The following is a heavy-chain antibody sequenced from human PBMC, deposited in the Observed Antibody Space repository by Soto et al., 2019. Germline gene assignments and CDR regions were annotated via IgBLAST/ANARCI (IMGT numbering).Heavy chain of an antibody. CDR2: IYYSGST. CDR3: ARGSSGWPPRLDY. Sequence: QVQLQESGPGLVKPSETLSLNCTVSGGPISSYYWSWIRQSPGKGLEWIGYIYYSGSTNYNPSLQGRVTISVDTSKNQCSLELSSVTAADTAVYYCARGSSGWPPRLDYWGQGTLVTVSS. J-gene: IGHJ4*02. V-gene: IGHV4-59*01. D-gene: IGHD6-19*01. CDR1: GGPISSYY.